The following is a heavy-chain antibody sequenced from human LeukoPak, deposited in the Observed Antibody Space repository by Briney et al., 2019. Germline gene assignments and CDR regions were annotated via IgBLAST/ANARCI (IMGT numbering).Heavy chain of an antibody. CDR1: GGTFSSYA. V-gene: IGHV1-69*04. Sequence: ASVKVSCKASGGTFSSYAISWVRQAPGQGLEWMGRIIPILGIANYAQKFQGRVTITADKSTSTAYMELSSLRSEDTAVYYCASRPYGSGSYYLYGMDVWGQGTTVTVSS. J-gene: IGHJ6*02. D-gene: IGHD3-10*01. CDR2: IIPILGIA. CDR3: ASRPYGSGSYYLYGMDV.